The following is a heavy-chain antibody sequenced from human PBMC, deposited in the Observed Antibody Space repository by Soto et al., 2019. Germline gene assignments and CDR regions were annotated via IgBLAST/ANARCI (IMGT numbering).Heavy chain of an antibody. CDR2: ISSHNGNT. D-gene: IGHD6-13*01. J-gene: IGHJ4*02. CDR3: ASSSIAAAGPFDY. V-gene: IGHV1-18*01. Sequence: QVQLVQSGDEVKQPGASVKVSCKASVSTITAYGISWVRQAPGQGLEWMAWISSHNGNTYYAQNLQGRVTMTTDTSTSTAYMELRSLRSDDTAVYYCASSSIAAAGPFDYWGQGALVTVSS. CDR1: VSTITAYG.